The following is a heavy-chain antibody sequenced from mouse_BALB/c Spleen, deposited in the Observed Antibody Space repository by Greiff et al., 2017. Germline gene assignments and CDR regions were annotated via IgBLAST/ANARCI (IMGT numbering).Heavy chain of an antibody. CDR3: ARAGSSYLFDY. CDR2: IYPGDGST. V-gene: IGHV1S56*01. J-gene: IGHJ2*01. CDR1: GYTFTSYY. Sequence: VQLQQSGPELVKPGASVKMSCKASGYTFTSYYIHWVKQRPGQGLEWIGWIYPGDGSTKYNEKFKGKTTLTADKSSSTAYMLLSSLTSEDSAIYFCARAGSSYLFDYWGQGTTLTVSS. D-gene: IGHD1-1*01.